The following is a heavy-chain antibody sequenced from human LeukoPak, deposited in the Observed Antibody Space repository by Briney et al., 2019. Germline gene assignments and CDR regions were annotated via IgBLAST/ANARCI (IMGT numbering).Heavy chain of an antibody. CDR2: INPSGGST. CDR1: GHTFTSYY. V-gene: IGHV1-46*01. D-gene: IGHD6-6*01. CDR3: ARGWPIRQLVPENWFDP. Sequence: ASVKVSCKASGHTFTSYYMHWVRQAPGQGLEWMGIINPSGGSTSYAQKFQGRVTMTRGTSTSTVYMELSSLRSEDTAVYYCARGWPIRQLVPENWFDPWGQGTLVTVSS. J-gene: IGHJ5*02.